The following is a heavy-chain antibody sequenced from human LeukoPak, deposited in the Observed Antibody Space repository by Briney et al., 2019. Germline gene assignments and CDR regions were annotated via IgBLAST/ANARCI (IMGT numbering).Heavy chain of an antibody. J-gene: IGHJ4*02. CDR3: ARAVGGNTVDY. CDR1: GYTFTNYW. Sequence: GESLKISCKGSGYTFTNYWIAWVRQMPGKGLEWMGIIYPGDSDTRYSPSFQGQVTISADKSISTAYPRWSSLKASDTAMYYCARAVGGNTVDYWGQGTLVTVSS. V-gene: IGHV5-51*01. D-gene: IGHD1-26*01. CDR2: IYPGDSDT.